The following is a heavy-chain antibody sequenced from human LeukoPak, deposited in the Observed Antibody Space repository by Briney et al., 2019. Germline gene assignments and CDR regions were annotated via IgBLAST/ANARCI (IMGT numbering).Heavy chain of an antibody. V-gene: IGHV3-64*01. CDR2: ISSNGGST. CDR1: GFTFSSYA. D-gene: IGHD3-3*01. Sequence: GGSLRLSCAASGFTFSSYAMYWVRQAPGKGLEYVSAISSNGGSTYYANSVKGRFTISRDNSKNTLYLQMGSLRAEDMAVYYCAREHGYYSNWFDPWGQGTLVTVSS. CDR3: AREHGYYSNWFDP. J-gene: IGHJ5*02.